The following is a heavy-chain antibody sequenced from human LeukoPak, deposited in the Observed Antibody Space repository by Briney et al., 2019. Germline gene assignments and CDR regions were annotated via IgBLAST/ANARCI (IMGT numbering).Heavy chain of an antibody. V-gene: IGHV1-2*02. CDR3: ARDLAAAGFHFDY. D-gene: IGHD6-13*01. Sequence: ASVTVSCKASGYTFTGYYMHWVRQAPGQGLEWMGWINPNSGGTNYAQKFQGRVTMTRDTSISTAYMELSRLRSDDTAVYYCARDLAAAGFHFDYWGQGTLVTVSS. CDR2: INPNSGGT. J-gene: IGHJ4*02. CDR1: GYTFTGYY.